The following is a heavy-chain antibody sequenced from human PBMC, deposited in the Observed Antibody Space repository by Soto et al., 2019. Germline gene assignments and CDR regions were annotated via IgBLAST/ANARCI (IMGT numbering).Heavy chain of an antibody. J-gene: IGHJ4*02. V-gene: IGHV4-4*02. CDR2: VYHSGFV. CDR1: GDSISSRYW. Sequence: QVQLQESGPGLVKPSETLSLTCTVSGDSISSRYWWTWVRQPPGKGLEWLGEVYHSGFVSYNPSLESRVTISVDKSKHQFSLNMASVTAADTAVYYCARVRPPSRTRPAAVLYYFDYWGQGALVTVSS. CDR3: ARVRPPSRTRPAAVLYYFDY. D-gene: IGHD2-2*01.